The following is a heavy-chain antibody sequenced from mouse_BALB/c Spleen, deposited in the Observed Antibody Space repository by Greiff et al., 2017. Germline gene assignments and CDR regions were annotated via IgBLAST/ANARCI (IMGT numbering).Heavy chain of an antibody. D-gene: IGHD1-1*01. CDR1: GFTFSSYT. V-gene: IGHV5-6-4*01. CDR3: TRDYYYGSAWFAY. Sequence: EVKLVESGGGLVKPGGSLKLSCAASGFTFSSYTMSWVRQTPEKRLEWVATISSGGSYTYYPDSVKGRFTISRDNAKNTLYLQMSSLKSEDTAMYYCTRDYYYGSAWFAYWGQGTLVTVSA. CDR2: ISSGGSYT. J-gene: IGHJ3*01.